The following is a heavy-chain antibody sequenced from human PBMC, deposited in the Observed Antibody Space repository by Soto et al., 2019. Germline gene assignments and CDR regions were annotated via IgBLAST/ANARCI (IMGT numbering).Heavy chain of an antibody. CDR2: ISAYNGNT. CDR1: GYTFTSYG. CDR3: ARGGDSGYDPDAFDV. D-gene: IGHD5-12*01. J-gene: IGHJ3*01. Sequence: GASVKVSCKASGYTFTSYGISWVRQAPGQGLEWMGWISAYNGNTNYAQKLQGRVTMTTDTSISTAYMELSSLRSEDTAVYYCARGGDSGYDPDAFDVWGQGTMVTVSS. V-gene: IGHV1-18*01.